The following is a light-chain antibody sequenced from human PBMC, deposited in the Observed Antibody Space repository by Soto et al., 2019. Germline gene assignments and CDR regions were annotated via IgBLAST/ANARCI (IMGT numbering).Light chain of an antibody. CDR2: EVS. V-gene: IGLV2-14*01. CDR3: TSYTRTSPHVL. CDR1: SSDVGAYNF. J-gene: IGLJ2*01. Sequence: QSVLTQPASVSGSPGQSITISCTGTSSDVGAYNFVSWYQQHPGKAPKLMIFEVSNRPSGVSNRFSGSKSGNTASLTISGLQAEDEAHYNCTSYTRTSPHVLFGGGTKSPS.